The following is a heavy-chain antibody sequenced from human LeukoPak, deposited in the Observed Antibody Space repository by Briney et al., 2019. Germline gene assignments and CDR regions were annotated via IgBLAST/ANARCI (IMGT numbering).Heavy chain of an antibody. V-gene: IGHV3-30*18. CDR2: ISNDGSNK. Sequence: GGSLRLSCAASGFTFSSHAMHWVRQAPGKGLEWVALISNDGSNKYYGDSVKGRFTISRDNSKNTLYLQMNSLRAEDTAVYYCAKVLDDYVWGSYRYDSFDYWGQGTLVTVSS. J-gene: IGHJ4*02. D-gene: IGHD3-16*02. CDR3: AKVLDDYVWGSYRYDSFDY. CDR1: GFTFSSHA.